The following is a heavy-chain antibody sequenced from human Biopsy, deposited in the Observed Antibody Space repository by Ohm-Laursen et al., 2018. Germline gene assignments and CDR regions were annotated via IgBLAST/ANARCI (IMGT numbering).Heavy chain of an antibody. CDR1: GGDINNYY. CDR2: IYPGGST. V-gene: IGHV4-4*07. D-gene: IGHD3-22*01. Sequence: GTLSLTCNVSGGDINNYYWSWIRQPAGKGLEWIGRIYPGGSTNYNPSLKSRVTMSVDTSKKQLSLSLRSVTSADTAMYYCASVVLGPTNDAFDLWGQGTMVGVSS. CDR3: ASVVLGPTNDAFDL. J-gene: IGHJ3*01.